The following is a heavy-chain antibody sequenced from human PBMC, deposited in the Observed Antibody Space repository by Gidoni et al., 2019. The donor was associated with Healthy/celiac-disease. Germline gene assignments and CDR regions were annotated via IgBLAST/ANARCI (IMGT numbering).Heavy chain of an antibody. Sequence: QVQLVQSGAEGKKPGSSVKVSCKASGGTFSSYAISWVRQAPGQGLEWMGRIIPILGIANYAQKFQGRVTITADKSTSTAYMELSSLRSEDTAVYYCASLNGAARDGNDYWGQGTLVTVSS. CDR1: GGTFSSYA. J-gene: IGHJ4*02. CDR3: ASLNGAARDGNDY. D-gene: IGHD1-1*01. CDR2: IIPILGIA. V-gene: IGHV1-69*04.